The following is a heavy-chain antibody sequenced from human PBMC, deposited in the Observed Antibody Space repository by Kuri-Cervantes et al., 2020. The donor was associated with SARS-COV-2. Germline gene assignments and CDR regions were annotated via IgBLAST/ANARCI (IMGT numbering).Heavy chain of an antibody. CDR1: GFTFSDYY. CDR2: INHSGST. CDR3: ARGLYLLWFGELLGGDAFDI. D-gene: IGHD3-10*01. V-gene: IGHV4-34*01. J-gene: IGHJ3*02. Sequence: ESLKISCAASGFTFSDYYMSWIRQAPGKGLEWIGEINHSGSTNYNPSLKSRVTISVDTSKNQFSLKLSSVTAADTAVYYCARGLYLLWFGELLGGDAFDIWGQGTMVTVSS.